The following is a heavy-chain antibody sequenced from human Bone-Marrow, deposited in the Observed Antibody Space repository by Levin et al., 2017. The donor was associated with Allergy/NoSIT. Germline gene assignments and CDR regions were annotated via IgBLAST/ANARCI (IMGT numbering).Heavy chain of an antibody. CDR3: AKSGKYYYYYMDV. D-gene: IGHD5-12*01. CDR2: ISGSGGST. V-gene: IGHV3-23*01. J-gene: IGHJ6*03. CDR1: GFTFSSYA. Sequence: RGGSLRLSCAASGFTFSSYAMSWVRQAPGKGLEWVSAISGSGGSTYYADSVKGRFTISRDNSKNTLYLQMNSLRAEDTAVYYCAKSGKYYYYYMDVWGKGTTVTVSS.